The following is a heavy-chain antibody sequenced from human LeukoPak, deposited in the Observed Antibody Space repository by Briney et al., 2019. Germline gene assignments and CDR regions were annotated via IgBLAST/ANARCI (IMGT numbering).Heavy chain of an antibody. CDR1: GYSFTSYW. D-gene: IGHD6-19*01. Sequence: GESLKISCKGSGYSFTSYWIGWVRQMPGKGLEYMGIIHPGDSDIKYSPSFQGQVTISADKSISTAYLQWSSLKASDTAMYYCARTSTGWSSFWGQGTLVTVSS. J-gene: IGHJ4*02. V-gene: IGHV5-51*01. CDR3: ARTSTGWSSF. CDR2: IHPGDSDI.